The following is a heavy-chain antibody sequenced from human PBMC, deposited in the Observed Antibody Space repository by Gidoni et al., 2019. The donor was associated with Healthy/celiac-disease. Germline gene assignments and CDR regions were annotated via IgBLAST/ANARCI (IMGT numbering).Heavy chain of an antibody. J-gene: IGHJ6*02. CDR1: GGSIRSYY. V-gene: IGHV4-59*01. CDR3: ARDTVTYGMDV. D-gene: IGHD4-17*01. CDR2: SYYSGST. Sequence: QVQLTESGPGLVNPSEPLSLPCPVSGGSIRSYYWSWSRQPPGKGLEWIVYSYYSGSTNYNPSLKSRVSISVDTSKNQFSLKLSSVTAADTAVDYCARDTVTYGMDVWGQGTTVTVSS.